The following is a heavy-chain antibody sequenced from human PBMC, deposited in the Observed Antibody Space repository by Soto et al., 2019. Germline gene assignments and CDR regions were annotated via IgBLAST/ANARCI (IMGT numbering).Heavy chain of an antibody. J-gene: IGHJ4*02. CDR1: GFSVNTHV. V-gene: IGHV3-33*01. Sequence: QVQLVESGGGVVQPGRSLRLSCAASGFSVNTHVIHWIRQAPGKGLEWVAVLWYDGSREYYADSVKGRFTISRDNSKNMMYLQMDNLRVEDTAVYYCARVPRFDTWYFDYWGQGNLATVSS. D-gene: IGHD2-2*02. CDR2: LWYDGSRE. CDR3: ARVPRFDTWYFDY.